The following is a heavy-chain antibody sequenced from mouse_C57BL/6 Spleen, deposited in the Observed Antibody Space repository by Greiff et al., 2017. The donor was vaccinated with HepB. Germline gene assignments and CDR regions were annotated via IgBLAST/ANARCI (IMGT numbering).Heavy chain of an antibody. V-gene: IGHV1-64*01. Sequence: QVQLQQSGAELVKPGASVKLSCKASGYTFTSYWMHWVKQRPGQGLEWIGMIHPNSGSTNYNEKFKSKATLTVDKSSSTAYMQLSSLTSEDSAVYYCARHWDGAMDYWGQGTSVTVSS. CDR3: ARHWDGAMDY. J-gene: IGHJ4*01. D-gene: IGHD4-1*01. CDR2: IHPNSGST. CDR1: GYTFTSYW.